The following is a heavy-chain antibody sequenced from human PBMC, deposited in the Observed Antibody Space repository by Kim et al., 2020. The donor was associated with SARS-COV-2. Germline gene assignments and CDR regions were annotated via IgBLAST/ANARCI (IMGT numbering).Heavy chain of an antibody. D-gene: IGHD6-19*01. CDR2: IYSGGST. J-gene: IGHJ4*02. Sequence: GSLRLSCAASGFTVISNYMSWVRQAPGKGLEWVSAIYSGGSTYYADSVKGRFTISRDNSENTLYLQMNSLRAEDTAVYYCARGIPVAGNFFYYWGQGTL. CDR3: ARGIPVAGNFFYY. CDR1: GFTVISNY. V-gene: IGHV3-66*01.